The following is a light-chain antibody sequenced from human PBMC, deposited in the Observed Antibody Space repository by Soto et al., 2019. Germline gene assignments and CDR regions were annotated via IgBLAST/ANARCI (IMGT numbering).Light chain of an antibody. CDR2: DVS. CDR1: SSDIGAYNY. J-gene: IGLJ2*01. V-gene: IGLV2-14*01. CDR3: SSYTGNIVV. Sequence: QSVLTQPASVSGSPGQSITISCTGASSDIGAYNYVSWYQQYPGKAPQLMVYDVSKRPSGVSNRFSGSKSVNTASLTISGLQAEDEADYYCSSYTGNIVVFGGGTQLTVL.